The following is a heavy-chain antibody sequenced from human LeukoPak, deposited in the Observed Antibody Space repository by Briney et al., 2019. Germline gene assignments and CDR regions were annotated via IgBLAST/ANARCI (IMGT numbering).Heavy chain of an antibody. V-gene: IGHV1-46*01. CDR1: GYTFINYF. Sequence: ASVKVSCKTSGYTFINYFIHWVRQAPGQGLEWMGVINPRSGSTTYAQKFQGRVTMTRDTSTSTVYVELSSLRSEDTVVYYCVREGDVYKNFDYWGQGTLVTVSS. J-gene: IGHJ4*02. CDR2: INPRSGST. CDR3: VREGDVYKNFDY. D-gene: IGHD5-24*01.